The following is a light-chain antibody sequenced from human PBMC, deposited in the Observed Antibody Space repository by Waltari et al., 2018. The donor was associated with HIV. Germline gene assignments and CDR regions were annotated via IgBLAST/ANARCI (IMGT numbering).Light chain of an antibody. CDR3: QQYAASPLT. CDR1: QSVRSAS. J-gene: IGKJ4*01. V-gene: IGKV3-20*01. CDR2: CAS. Sequence: EIVLTQSPDTLSVSPGERATLSCRASQSVRSASLAWYQQKPGQAPRLLIYCASSRAPGIPDRFSVSGAVTDFILTISRLEPEACAVYYCQQYAASPLTFGGGTKVEIK.